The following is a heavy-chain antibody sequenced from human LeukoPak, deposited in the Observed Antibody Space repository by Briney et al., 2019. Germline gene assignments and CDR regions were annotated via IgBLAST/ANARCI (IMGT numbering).Heavy chain of an antibody. CDR1: GFTFSSYG. V-gene: IGHV3-30*02. CDR3: AKGGQGDCYSCWFYP. J-gene: IGHJ5*02. Sequence: PGGSLRLSCAASGFTFSSYGMHWVRQAPGKGLEWVAFIRYDGSNKYYADSVKGRFTISRDNSKSTLYLQMNSLRAEDTAVYYCAKGGQGDCYSCWFYPWGQGTLVTVSS. D-gene: IGHD2-21*02. CDR2: IRYDGSNK.